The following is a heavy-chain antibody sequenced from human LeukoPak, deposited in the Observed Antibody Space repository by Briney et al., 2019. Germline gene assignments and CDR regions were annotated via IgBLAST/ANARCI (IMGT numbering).Heavy chain of an antibody. D-gene: IGHD6-19*01. Sequence: ASETLSLTCTVSGGSISSYYWSWIRQPPGKGLEWIGYIYYSGSTNYNPSLKSRVTISVDTSKNQFSLKLSSVTAADTAVYYCARQRGIAVAYTALGQGTLVTVSS. V-gene: IGHV4-59*08. CDR3: ARQRGIAVAYTA. J-gene: IGHJ5*02. CDR2: IYYSGST. CDR1: GGSISSYY.